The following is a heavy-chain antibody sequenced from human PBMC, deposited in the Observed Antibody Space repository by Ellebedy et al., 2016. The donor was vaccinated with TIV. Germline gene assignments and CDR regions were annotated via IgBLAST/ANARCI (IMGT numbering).Heavy chain of an antibody. D-gene: IGHD3-10*01. V-gene: IGHV3-23*01. J-gene: IGHJ4*02. CDR2: ISGSNGDT. Sequence: GESLKISCAASGFTFSNFAMSWVRQAPGKGLEWVSAISGSNGDTFYADSVKGRFTISRDNSKTTLYLQMNSLRAEDTAVYYCAKDSVLTMVRGTQFENWGQGTLVTVSS. CDR1: GFTFSNFA. CDR3: AKDSVLTMVRGTQFEN.